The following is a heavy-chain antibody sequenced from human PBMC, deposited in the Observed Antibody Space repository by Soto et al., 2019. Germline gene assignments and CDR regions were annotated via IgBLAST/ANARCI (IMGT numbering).Heavy chain of an antibody. CDR2: INHSGST. V-gene: IGHV4-34*01. Sequence: QVQLQQWGAGLLKPSETLSLTCAVYGGSFSGYYWTWIRQPPGTGLEWIGEINHSGSTNYNPSLKSRLTILVDTSKNQLSLKLTSVTAADTAVYYCARDKITGLFDCWGQGTLVTVSS. CDR1: GGSFSGYY. CDR3: ARDKITGLFDC. J-gene: IGHJ4*02. D-gene: IGHD2-8*02.